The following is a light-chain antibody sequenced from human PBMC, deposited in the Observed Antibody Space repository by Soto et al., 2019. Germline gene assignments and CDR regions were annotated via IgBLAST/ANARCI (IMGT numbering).Light chain of an antibody. CDR3: GTWDNSLSGAV. CDR2: DTD. J-gene: IGLJ3*02. V-gene: IGLV1-51*01. CDR1: SFNIGNNH. Sequence: QSVLTQPPSVSAAPGQKVTISCSGSSFNIGNNHVSWYQHVPGTAPKLLIYDTDVRPSGIPDRFSASKSGTSATLGITGLQTGDEADYYCGTWDNSLSGAVFGGGTKLTVL.